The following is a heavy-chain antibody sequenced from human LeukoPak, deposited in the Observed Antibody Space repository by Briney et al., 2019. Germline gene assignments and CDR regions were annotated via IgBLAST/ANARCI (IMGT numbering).Heavy chain of an antibody. J-gene: IGHJ1*01. D-gene: IGHD3-10*01. CDR3: AAYYGPGSYPLYFQH. CDR2: ISHSGST. V-gene: IGHV4-59*12. CDR1: GGPISNYY. Sequence: SETLSLTCSVSGGPISNYYWNWIRQTPGKGLEWIGYISHSGSTNSNPSLKNRVTISIDTSTSQFSLKLSSVTAADTAVYYCAAYYGPGSYPLYFQHWGQGTLVTVSS.